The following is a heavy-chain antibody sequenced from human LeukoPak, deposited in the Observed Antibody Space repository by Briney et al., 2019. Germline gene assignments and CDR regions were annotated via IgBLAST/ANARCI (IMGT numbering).Heavy chain of an antibody. V-gene: IGHV4-34*01. D-gene: IGHD6-6*01. CDR2: INHSGST. CDR3: ARLYSSSFFDY. Sequence: PSETLSLTCAVYGGSFSGYYWSWIRQPPGKGLEWIGEINHSGSTNHNPSLKSRVTISVDTSKNQFSLKLSSVTAADTAVYYCARLYSSSFFDYWGQGTLVTVSS. J-gene: IGHJ4*02. CDR1: GGSFSGYY.